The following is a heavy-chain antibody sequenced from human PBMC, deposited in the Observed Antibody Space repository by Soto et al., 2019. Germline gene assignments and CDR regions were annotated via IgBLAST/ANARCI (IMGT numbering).Heavy chain of an antibody. Sequence: GGSLRLSCAASGFTVSSNYMSWVRQAPGKGLEWVSVIYSGGSTYYADSVKGRFTISRDNSKNTLYLQMNSLRAEDTAVYYCARDPGPFVVAATPGVFDPWGQGTLVTVSS. D-gene: IGHD2-15*01. V-gene: IGHV3-53*01. CDR1: GFTVSSNY. J-gene: IGHJ5*02. CDR3: ARDPGPFVVAATPGVFDP. CDR2: IYSGGST.